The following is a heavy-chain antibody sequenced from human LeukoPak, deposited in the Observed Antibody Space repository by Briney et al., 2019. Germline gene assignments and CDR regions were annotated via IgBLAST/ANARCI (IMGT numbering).Heavy chain of an antibody. CDR1: GGSISSGGYY. Sequence: TLSLTCTVSGGSISSGGYYWSWIRQHPGKGLEWIGYIYYSGSTYYNPSLKSRVTISVDTSKNQFSLKLSSVTAADTAVYYCARGAAAEFDYWGQGTLVTVSS. CDR3: ARGAAAEFDY. D-gene: IGHD6-13*01. V-gene: IGHV4-31*03. J-gene: IGHJ4*02. CDR2: IYYSGST.